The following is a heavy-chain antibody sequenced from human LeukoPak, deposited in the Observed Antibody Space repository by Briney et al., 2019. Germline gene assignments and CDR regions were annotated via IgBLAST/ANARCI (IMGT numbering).Heavy chain of an antibody. D-gene: IGHD3-22*01. V-gene: IGHV4-31*03. CDR1: GGSISSGGYY. CDR2: IYYSGST. CDR3: ATQVYGSSARAPNWFDP. Sequence: SETLSLTCTVSGGSISSGGYYWSWIRQHPGKGLEWIGYIYYSGSTYHNPSLKSRVTISVDTSKNQFSLKLSSVTAADTAVYYCATQVYGSSARAPNWFDPWGQGTLVTVSS. J-gene: IGHJ5*02.